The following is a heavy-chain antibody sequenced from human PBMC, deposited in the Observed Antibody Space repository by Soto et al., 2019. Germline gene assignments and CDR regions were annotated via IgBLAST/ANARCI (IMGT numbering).Heavy chain of an antibody. CDR2: IIQDGSEK. V-gene: IGHV3-7*05. D-gene: IGHD6-13*01. CDR1: VLPFSSYW. J-gene: IGHJ4*02. Sequence: GGPLRLSCAASVLPFSSYWMNWVRQAPEKELEWVANIIQDGSEKSYVDSVKGRFTISRDNAKNSLFLQMNSLGADDTAVYYCATAAAGYYFDYWAQGTLVTVSS. CDR3: ATAAAGYYFDY.